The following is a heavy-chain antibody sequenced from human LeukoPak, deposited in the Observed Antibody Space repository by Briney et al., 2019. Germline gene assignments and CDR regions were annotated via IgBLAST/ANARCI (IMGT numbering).Heavy chain of an antibody. CDR2: ISAYNGKV. D-gene: IGHD2-2*01. CDR3: ATVSLPSSTSFIRDAFDI. Sequence: ASGKVCGKASGHNFASYGVRWVRLAPGPGLEWRGWISAYNGKVKYAQKFQGRVTITQDTSTDTAYMELSSLRSEDTAVYYCATVSLPSSTSFIRDAFDIWGQGTMVTVSS. V-gene: IGHV1-18*01. J-gene: IGHJ3*02. CDR1: GHNFASYG.